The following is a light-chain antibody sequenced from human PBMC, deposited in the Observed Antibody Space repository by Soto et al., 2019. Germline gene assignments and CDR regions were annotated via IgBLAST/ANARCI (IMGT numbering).Light chain of an antibody. V-gene: IGKV3-20*01. CDR3: QHYGISSNP. CDR1: ESVTSSH. J-gene: IGKJ5*01. Sequence: EIVLTQSPDTLSLSPGERATLSCRASESVTSSHLAWYQQKRGQAPRLPIYGASSRATDIPDRFSGSGSGTDFTLTIRRLEPEDFEVYSCQHYGISSNPFGQGTQLEI. CDR2: GAS.